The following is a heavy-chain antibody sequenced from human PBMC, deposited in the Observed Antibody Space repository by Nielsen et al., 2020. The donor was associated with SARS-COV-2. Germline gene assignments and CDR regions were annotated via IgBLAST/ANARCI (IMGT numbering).Heavy chain of an antibody. D-gene: IGHD3-3*01. CDR3: ARNYQIFGVVIYYYYGMDV. J-gene: IGHJ6*02. Sequence: ASVKVSCKASGYTFTSYGISWVRQAPGQGLEWMGWISAYNGNTNYAQKLQGRVTMTTDTSTSTAYMELSSLRSEDTAVYYCARNYQIFGVVIYYYYGMDVWGQGTTVTVS. V-gene: IGHV1-18*01. CDR1: GYTFTSYG. CDR2: ISAYNGNT.